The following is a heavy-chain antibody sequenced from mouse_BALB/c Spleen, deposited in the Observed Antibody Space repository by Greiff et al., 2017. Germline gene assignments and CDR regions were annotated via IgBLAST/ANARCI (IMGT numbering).Heavy chain of an antibody. CDR1: GFTFSSFG. J-gene: IGHJ4*01. CDR3: ASVDYDTGGYYYAMDY. Sequence: EVQVVESGGGLVQPGGSRKLSCAASGFTFSSFGMHWVRQAPEKGLEWVAYISSGSSTIYYADTVKGRFTISRDNPKNTLFLQMTSLRSEDTAMYYCASVDYDTGGYYYAMDYWGQGTSVTVSA. D-gene: IGHD2-4*01. V-gene: IGHV5-17*02. CDR2: ISSGSSTI.